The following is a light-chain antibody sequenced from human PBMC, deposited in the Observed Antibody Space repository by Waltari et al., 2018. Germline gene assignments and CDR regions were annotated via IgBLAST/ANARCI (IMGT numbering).Light chain of an antibody. Sequence: EIVLTQSPGTLSLSPGERATLSGRASQSVGRSLGWYQQKPGQAPRLLIYGASTRATGVPDRFSGSGSGTDFSLTISRLEPEDFAVYYCQKYERLPATFGQGTRVEIK. J-gene: IGKJ1*01. V-gene: IGKV3-20*01. CDR1: QSVGRS. CDR2: GAS. CDR3: QKYERLPAT.